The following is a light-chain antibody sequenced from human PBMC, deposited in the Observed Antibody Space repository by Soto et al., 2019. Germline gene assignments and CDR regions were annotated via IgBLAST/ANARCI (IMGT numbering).Light chain of an antibody. CDR3: QQYDNLPYT. Sequence: DIQMTQSPSSLSASVGDRVTITCQASQDISNYLNWYQQKPGKAPKLLIYDASNLETGVPSRFSGSGSWTDFTFTISSLQPEDIATYDCQQYDNLPYTFGQGTKLEIK. V-gene: IGKV1-33*01. CDR1: QDISNY. J-gene: IGKJ2*01. CDR2: DAS.